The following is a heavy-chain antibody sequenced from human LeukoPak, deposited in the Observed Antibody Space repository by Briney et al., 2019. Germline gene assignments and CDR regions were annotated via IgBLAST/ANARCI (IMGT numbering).Heavy chain of an antibody. Sequence: GGSLSLSCAASGFTISSYAMTWVRQAPGKGLEWVSLISGSATYYADSVKGRFTISRDNSKNTLYLEMKSLRVEDTALFYCAKGPQVGSGYHPDYWGQGTLVTVSS. CDR2: ISGSAT. J-gene: IGHJ4*02. D-gene: IGHD3-22*01. CDR1: GFTISSYA. CDR3: AKGPQVGSGYHPDY. V-gene: IGHV3-23*01.